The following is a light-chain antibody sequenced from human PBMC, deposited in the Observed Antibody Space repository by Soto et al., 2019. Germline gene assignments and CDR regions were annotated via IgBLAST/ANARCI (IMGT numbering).Light chain of an antibody. CDR2: TNN. V-gene: IGLV1-44*01. Sequence: QSVLTQPPSASGTPGQRVTISCSGSSSNIGSYSVKWYQQLPGTAPKLLIFTNNQRPSGVPDRCSGSKSGTSASLAISGLQSEDEADYYCATWEDSLNGVVFGGGTKLTVL. CDR3: ATWEDSLNGVV. CDR1: SSNIGSYS. J-gene: IGLJ2*01.